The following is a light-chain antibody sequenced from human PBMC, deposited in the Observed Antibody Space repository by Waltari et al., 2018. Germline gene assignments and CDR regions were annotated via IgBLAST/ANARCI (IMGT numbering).Light chain of an antibody. V-gene: IGKV4-1*01. J-gene: IGKJ4*01. CDR1: QSVLYNSNKKNY. CDR3: QQYYSTPPIT. Sequence: DIVMTQSPDSLAVSLGERATINCKSSQSVLYNSNKKNYLAWYQQKPGQPPKLLIYWASTRESGVPDRFSGSGSGTDFTLTISSLQAEDVAVYYCQQYYSTPPITFGGGTKVEIK. CDR2: WAS.